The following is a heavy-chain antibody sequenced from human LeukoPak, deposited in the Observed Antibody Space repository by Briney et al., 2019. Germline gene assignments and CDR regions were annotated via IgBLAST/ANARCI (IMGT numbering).Heavy chain of an antibody. CDR2: ISYDGSNK. V-gene: IGHV3-30*04. Sequence: GGSLRLSCAASGFTFSSYAMHWVRQAPGKGLEWVAVISYDGSNKYYADSVKGRFTISRDNSKNTLYLQMNSLRAEDTAVYYCATIEHTAMDPLDYWGQGTLVTVSS. CDR1: GFTFSSYA. CDR3: ATIEHTAMDPLDY. J-gene: IGHJ4*02. D-gene: IGHD5-18*01.